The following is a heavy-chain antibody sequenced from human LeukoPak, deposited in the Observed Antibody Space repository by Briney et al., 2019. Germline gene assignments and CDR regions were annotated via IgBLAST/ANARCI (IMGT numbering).Heavy chain of an antibody. V-gene: IGHV3-48*03. CDR1: GFTFSSYE. Sequence: GGSLRLSCAASGFTFSSYEMNWVRQAPGKGLEWVSYISSSGSTIYYADSVKGRLTISRDNAKKSLYLQMNSLRAEDTAVYYCARVDGDYDYYYYMDVWGKGTTVTVSS. CDR3: ARVDGDYDYYYYMDV. CDR2: ISSSGSTI. D-gene: IGHD4-17*01. J-gene: IGHJ6*03.